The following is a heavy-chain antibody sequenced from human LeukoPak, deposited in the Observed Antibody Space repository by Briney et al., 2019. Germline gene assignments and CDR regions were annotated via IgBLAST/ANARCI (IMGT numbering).Heavy chain of an antibody. Sequence: GGALRLSCAASGFTFSDYYMSWIRQAPGKGLEGVSYISGSGSTIYYADSVKGRFTISRDNAKNSLYLQMNSLRAEDTAVYYCARVPLGSSRDYFDYWGQGNLVTVSS. J-gene: IGHJ4*02. D-gene: IGHD6-13*01. CDR3: ARVPLGSSRDYFDY. V-gene: IGHV3-11*01. CDR2: ISGSGSTI. CDR1: GFTFSDYY.